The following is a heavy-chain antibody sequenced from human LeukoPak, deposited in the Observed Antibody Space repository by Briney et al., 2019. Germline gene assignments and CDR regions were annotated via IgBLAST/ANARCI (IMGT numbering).Heavy chain of an antibody. CDR2: IIPIFGTA. CDR3: ARDLGYSYGLYYFDY. D-gene: IGHD5-18*01. J-gene: IGHJ4*02. CDR1: GDTFSSYA. Sequence: SVKVSCKASGDTFSSYAISWVRQAPGQGLEWMGGIIPIFGTANYAQKFQGRVTITADKSTSTAYMELSSLRSEDTAVYYCARDLGYSYGLYYFDYWGQGTLVTVSS. V-gene: IGHV1-69*06.